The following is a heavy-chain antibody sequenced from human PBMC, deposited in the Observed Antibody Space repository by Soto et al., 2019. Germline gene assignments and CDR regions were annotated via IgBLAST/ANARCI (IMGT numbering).Heavy chain of an antibody. CDR2: IIPIFGTA. Sequence: QVQLVQSGAEVKKPRSSVKVSCKASGGTFSSYAISWVLQATRQGLEWMGGIIPIFGTANYAQKFQGRVPITADESTSTAYMELSSLSSEDTAVYYCASFSGWHTTTFDYCGQGTLVTVSS. V-gene: IGHV1-69*01. CDR1: GGTFSSYA. CDR3: ASFSGWHTTTFDY. D-gene: IGHD6-19*01. J-gene: IGHJ4*02.